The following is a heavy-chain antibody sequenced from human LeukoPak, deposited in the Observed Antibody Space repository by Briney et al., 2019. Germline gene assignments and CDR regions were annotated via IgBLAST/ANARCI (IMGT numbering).Heavy chain of an antibody. V-gene: IGHV4-39*07. CDR3: ARDRSWGDSGDYVEGDY. J-gene: IGHJ4*02. CDR2: IYYGGSA. CDR1: GGSISSSSYY. Sequence: PSETLSLTCTISGGSISSSSYYWGWIRQPPGTGLEWIGSIYYGGSAYYNPSLKSRVTISVDTSKNQFSLKLSSVTAADTAVYYCARDRSWGDSGDYVEGDYWGQGTLVTVSS. D-gene: IGHD4-17*01.